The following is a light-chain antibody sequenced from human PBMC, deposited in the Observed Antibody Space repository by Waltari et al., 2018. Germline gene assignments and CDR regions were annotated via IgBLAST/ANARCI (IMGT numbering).Light chain of an antibody. J-gene: IGKJ4*01. CDR3: QQYDGEVVT. Sequence: EMVLTQSTGTLSLSPVERAPLSCSASQSVTSISLTWYQQKLGQAPRLLIYGTSSRATGIPDRFSGSGSGTDFTLTISRLEPEDFAVYYCQQYDGEVVTFGGGTKVEI. V-gene: IGKV3-20*01. CDR1: QSVTSIS. CDR2: GTS.